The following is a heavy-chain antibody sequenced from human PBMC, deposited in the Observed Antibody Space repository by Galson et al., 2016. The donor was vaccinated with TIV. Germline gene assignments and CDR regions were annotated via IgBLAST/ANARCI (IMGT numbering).Heavy chain of an antibody. V-gene: IGHV3-30*02. J-gene: IGHJ6*03. CDR3: AKDSTMTLYYMDV. D-gene: IGHD3-22*01. Sequence: SLRLSCAASGFTFSSYGIHWVRQAPGKGLEWVAFIRYDGSNKYYADSVKGRFTISRDNSKNTVYLQMNGLRAEDTALYCCAKDSTMTLYYMDVWGKGTTVTVSS. CDR2: IRYDGSNK. CDR1: GFTFSSYG.